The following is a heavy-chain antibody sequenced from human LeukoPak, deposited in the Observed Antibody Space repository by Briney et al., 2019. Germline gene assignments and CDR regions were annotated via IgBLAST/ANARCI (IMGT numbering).Heavy chain of an antibody. CDR3: AKDRGDYVHYYYAMDV. Sequence: GGSLRLSCAASGFIFSNDAMHWVRQAPGKGLEWVAFIWFDGSNKHYADSVKGRFTISRDNSEDTLYLQMNSLRAEDTAVYYCAKDRGDYVHYYYAMDVWGQGTTVTVSS. J-gene: IGHJ6*02. CDR1: GFIFSNDA. D-gene: IGHD4-17*01. V-gene: IGHV3-30*02. CDR2: IWFDGSNK.